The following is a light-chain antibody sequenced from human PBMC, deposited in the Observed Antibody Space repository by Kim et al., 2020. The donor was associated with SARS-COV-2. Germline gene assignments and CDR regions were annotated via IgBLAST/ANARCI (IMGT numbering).Light chain of an antibody. J-gene: IGKJ3*01. CDR2: GAS. CDR3: QHYGGSPPRVT. CDR1: QSVNRHY. V-gene: IGKV3-20*01. Sequence: EIVLTQSPGTLSLSPGERATLSCRGSQSVNRHYLAWYQQKPGQAPRLLIYGASSRATGIPDRFSGSGSGTDFTLTIGRLDPEDFAVYFCQHYGGSPPRVTFGPGTKVEIK.